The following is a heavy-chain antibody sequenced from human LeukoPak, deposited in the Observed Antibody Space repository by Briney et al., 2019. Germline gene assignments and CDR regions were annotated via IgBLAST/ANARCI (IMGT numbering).Heavy chain of an antibody. J-gene: IGHJ3*02. CDR1: GFTFSSYA. CDR2: ISGSGGST. D-gene: IGHD6-13*01. Sequence: GGSLRLSCAASGFTFSSYAMSWVRQAPGKGLEWVSAISGSGGSTYYADSVKGRFTISRDNSKNTLYLQMNSLRVEDTAVYFCAKYYEEQLDPGAFDIWGQGTMVTVSS. CDR3: AKYYEEQLDPGAFDI. V-gene: IGHV3-23*01.